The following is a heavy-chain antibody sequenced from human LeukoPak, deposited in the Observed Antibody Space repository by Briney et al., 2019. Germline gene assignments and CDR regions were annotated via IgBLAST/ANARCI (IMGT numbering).Heavy chain of an antibody. CDR2: INPKIGGT. J-gene: IGHJ4*02. CDR1: GYTFTDSY. V-gene: IGHV1-2*02. Sequence: ASVKVSCKGSGYTFTDSYLHWVRQAPGQGLEWMGWINPKIGGTNYARKFQGRVTMSRDTSISTAYMELSRLRSDDTAIYHCARGRAVSGTGGYWGQGTLVTVSS. D-gene: IGHD6-19*01. CDR3: ARGRAVSGTGGY.